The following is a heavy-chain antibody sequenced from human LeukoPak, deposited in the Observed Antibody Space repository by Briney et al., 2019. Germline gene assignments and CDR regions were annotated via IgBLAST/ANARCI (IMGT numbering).Heavy chain of an antibody. Sequence: ASVKVSCKASGYTFTSYDINWVRQATGQGLEWMGWMNPNSGNTGYAQKFQGRVTITRNTSISTAYMELSSLRSEDTAVYYCARSKDFPMTDYMDVWGKGTTVTVSS. V-gene: IGHV1-8*03. J-gene: IGHJ6*03. CDR1: GYTFTSYD. D-gene: IGHD2-21*02. CDR3: ARSKDFPMTDYMDV. CDR2: MNPNSGNT.